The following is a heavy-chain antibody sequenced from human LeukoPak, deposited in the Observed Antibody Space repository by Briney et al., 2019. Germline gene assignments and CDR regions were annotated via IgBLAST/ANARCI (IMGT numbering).Heavy chain of an antibody. CDR2: ISYDGSNK. J-gene: IGHJ3*02. CDR3: ANLGDI. CDR1: GFTFSSYG. Sequence: GGSLRLSCAASGFTFSSYGMHWVRQAPGKGLEWVALISYDGSNKYYADSVKGRFTISRDNSKNTLYLQMNSLRAEDTAVYYCANLGDIWGQGTMVTVSS. V-gene: IGHV3-30*18. D-gene: IGHD1-26*01.